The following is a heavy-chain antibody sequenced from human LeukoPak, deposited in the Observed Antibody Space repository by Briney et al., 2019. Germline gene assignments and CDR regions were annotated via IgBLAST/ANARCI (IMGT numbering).Heavy chain of an antibody. J-gene: IGHJ4*02. Sequence: GGSLRLSCAASGFTFRSYDMHWVRQVTGKGLEWVSAVGISGDTYYAGSVKGRFTISRENAKNSLYLQMNSLSAGDTAVYYCVRGGIQVSGIDEIDYWGQGTLVTVSS. CDR1: GFTFRSYD. CDR2: VGISGDT. D-gene: IGHD6-19*01. V-gene: IGHV3-13*01. CDR3: VRGGIQVSGIDEIDY.